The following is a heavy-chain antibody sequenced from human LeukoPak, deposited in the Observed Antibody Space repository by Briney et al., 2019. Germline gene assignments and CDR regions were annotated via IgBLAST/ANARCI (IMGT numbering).Heavy chain of an antibody. V-gene: IGHV1-69*04. Sequence: GASVKVSCKASGGTFSSYAISWVRPAPGQGLAWMGRIIPILGIANYAQKFQGRVTITADKSTSTAYMELSSLRSEDTAVYYCARDLGALTYYYDSTIDYWGQGTLVTVSS. J-gene: IGHJ4*02. D-gene: IGHD3-22*01. CDR3: ARDLGALTYYYDSTIDY. CDR1: GGTFSSYA. CDR2: IIPILGIA.